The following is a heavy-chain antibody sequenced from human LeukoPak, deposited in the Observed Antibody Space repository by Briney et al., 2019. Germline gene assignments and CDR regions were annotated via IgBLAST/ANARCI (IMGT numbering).Heavy chain of an antibody. D-gene: IGHD1-7*01. J-gene: IGHJ4*02. CDR3: ARIGSRAGTTLGPIDY. Sequence: SETLSLTCTVSGGSISSSSYYWGWIRQPPGKGLEWIGSIYYSGSTYYNPSLKSRVTISVDTSKNQFSLKLSSVTAADTAVYYCARIGSRAGTTLGPIDYWGQGALVTVSS. V-gene: IGHV4-39*07. CDR2: IYYSGST. CDR1: GGSISSSSYY.